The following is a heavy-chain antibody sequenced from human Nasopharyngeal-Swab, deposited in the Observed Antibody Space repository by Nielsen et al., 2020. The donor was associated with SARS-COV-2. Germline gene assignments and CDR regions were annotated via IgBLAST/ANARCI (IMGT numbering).Heavy chain of an antibody. CDR1: GGTFSSYA. D-gene: IGHD3-10*01. V-gene: IGHV1-69*13. Sequence: SVKVSCKASGGTFSSYAISWVLQAPGQGLEWVGGIVPIFGTTDYAQHFQGRVTITADESTSTAYMELSSLRSDDTAVYYWAYDSGTTLSYYYGMDVWGQGTAVTVS. J-gene: IGHJ6*02. CDR2: IVPIFGTT. CDR3: AYDSGTTLSYYYGMDV.